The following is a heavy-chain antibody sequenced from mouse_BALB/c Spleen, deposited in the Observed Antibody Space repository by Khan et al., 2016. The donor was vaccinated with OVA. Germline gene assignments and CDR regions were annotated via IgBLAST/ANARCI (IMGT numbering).Heavy chain of an antibody. CDR1: GYTFTSYV. CDR3: APVGTYYVSFAY. Sequence: EVQLQQSGPELVKPGASVKMSCKAAGYTFTSYVMHWVKQKPGLGLEWIGYIYPFNDDTKYNEKFIGKAILTSDKSSSTAYMELSSLTSEDSAVXYCAPVGTYYVSFAYWGQGTLVTVSA. CDR2: IYPFNDDT. J-gene: IGHJ3*01. V-gene: IGHV1S136*01. D-gene: IGHD1-1*01.